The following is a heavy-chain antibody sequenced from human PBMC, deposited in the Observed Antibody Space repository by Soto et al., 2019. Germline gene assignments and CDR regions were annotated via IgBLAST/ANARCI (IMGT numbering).Heavy chain of an antibody. D-gene: IGHD1-26*01. CDR2: IYYSGST. CDR1: GGSISSYY. CDR3: ARAGESGSYLTPNWFDP. J-gene: IGHJ5*02. V-gene: IGHV4-59*01. Sequence: SETLSLTCTVSGGSISSYYWSWIRQPPGKGLEWIGYIYYSGSTNYNPPLKSRVTISVDTSKNQFSLKLSSVSAADTAVYYCARAGESGSYLTPNWFDPWGQGTLVPFSS.